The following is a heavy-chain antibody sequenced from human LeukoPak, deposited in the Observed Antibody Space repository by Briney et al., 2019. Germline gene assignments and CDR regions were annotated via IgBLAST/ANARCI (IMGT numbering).Heavy chain of an antibody. CDR2: ISSSGSII. V-gene: IGHV3-11*04. CDR3: ARVGYDSSGRFDY. D-gene: IGHD3-22*01. J-gene: IGHJ4*02. CDR1: GFTFSDYY. Sequence: GGSLRLSCAASGFTFSDYYMTWIRQAPGKGLEWVSYISSSGSIIYYADSVKGRFIISRDNAKSSLYLQMNSLRAEDTAVYLCARVGYDSSGRFDYWGQGTLVTVSS.